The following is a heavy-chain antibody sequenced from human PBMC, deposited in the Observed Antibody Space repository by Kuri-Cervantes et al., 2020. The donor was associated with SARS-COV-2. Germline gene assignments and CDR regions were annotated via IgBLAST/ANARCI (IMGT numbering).Heavy chain of an antibody. CDR2: IVPMFGTV. J-gene: IGHJ6*03. CDR3: GRGRLRGVPNYYYYYMEV. V-gene: IGHV1-69*13. D-gene: IGHD3-10*01. Sequence: SVKVSCKASGGTFNNQCISWVRQAPGQGLEWMGGIVPMFGTVKYAQKFQGRLTVTADDSTSIAYMELSSLSSEDTAVYYCGRGRLRGVPNYYYYYMEVWGKGTTVTDSS. CDR1: GGTFNNQC.